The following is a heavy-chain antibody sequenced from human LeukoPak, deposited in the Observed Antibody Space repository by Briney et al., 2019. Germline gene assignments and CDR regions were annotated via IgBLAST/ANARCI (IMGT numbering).Heavy chain of an antibody. Sequence: SETLSLTCTVSGVSISGYYYYWGWIRQSPGTGLEWIGTIYSGGTTYYNPSLKSRATISVDTSKNQFSLQLDSVTAADTALYYCAGGSRLGAAFNIWGRGTMVLVS. V-gene: IGHV4-39*07. CDR1: GVSISGYYYY. CDR3: AGGSRLGAAFNI. CDR2: IYSGGTT. J-gene: IGHJ3*02. D-gene: IGHD1-26*01.